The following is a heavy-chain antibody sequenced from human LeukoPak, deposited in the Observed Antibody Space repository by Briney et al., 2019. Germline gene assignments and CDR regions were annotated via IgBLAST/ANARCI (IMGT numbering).Heavy chain of an antibody. V-gene: IGHV3-53*01. CDR1: GFTVNNNY. D-gene: IGHD3-16*01. J-gene: IGHJ4*02. Sequence: PGGSLRLSCAASGFTVNNNYMSWVRQAPGKGLEWVSIIYGGGATYYADSVKGRFSISRDNAKNSLYLQMNSLRAEDTAVYYCARAHMGDFDYWGQGTLVTVSS. CDR2: IYGGGAT. CDR3: ARAHMGDFDY.